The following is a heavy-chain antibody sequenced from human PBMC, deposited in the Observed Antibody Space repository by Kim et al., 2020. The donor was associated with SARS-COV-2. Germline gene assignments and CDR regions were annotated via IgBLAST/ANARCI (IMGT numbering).Heavy chain of an antibody. CDR1: GGSISSGDYY. D-gene: IGHD3-3*01. J-gene: IGHJ4*02. CDR3: ARVSGEVSYDFWSGHPNTPYFDY. V-gene: IGHV4-30-4*01. CDR2: IYYSGST. Sequence: SETLSLTCTVSGGSISSGDYYWSWIRQPPGKGLEWIGYIYYSGSTYYNPSLKSRVTISVDTSKNQFSLKLSSVTAADTAVYYCARVSGEVSYDFWSGHPNTPYFDYWGQGTLVTVSS.